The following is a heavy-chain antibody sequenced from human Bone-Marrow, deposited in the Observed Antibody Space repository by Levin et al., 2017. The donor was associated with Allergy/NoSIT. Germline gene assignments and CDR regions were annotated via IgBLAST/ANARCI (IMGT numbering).Heavy chain of an antibody. Sequence: SETLSLTCTVSGGSISSYYWSWIRQPPGKGLEWIGYIYYSGSTNYNPSLKSRVTISVDTSKNQFSLKLSSVTAADTAVYYCARAGPYSSGRFDPWGQGTLVTVSS. CDR3: ARAGPYSSGRFDP. CDR1: GGSISSYY. J-gene: IGHJ5*02. D-gene: IGHD6-19*01. V-gene: IGHV4-59*01. CDR2: IYYSGST.